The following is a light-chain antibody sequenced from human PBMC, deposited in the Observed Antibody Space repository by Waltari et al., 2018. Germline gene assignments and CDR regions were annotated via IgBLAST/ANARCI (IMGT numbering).Light chain of an antibody. CDR3: HLWDSSTVNWV. J-gene: IGLJ3*02. CDR1: HMRSKT. Sequence: SYVPTQPTSVSVAPGKTASITWGRDHMRSKTIHWFQQKPGQAPVLVIYYDNDRPSGIPERFSGSNSGNTATLTISRVEAGDEADYYCHLWDSSTVNWVFGGGTKLTVL. V-gene: IGLV3-21*04. CDR2: YDN.